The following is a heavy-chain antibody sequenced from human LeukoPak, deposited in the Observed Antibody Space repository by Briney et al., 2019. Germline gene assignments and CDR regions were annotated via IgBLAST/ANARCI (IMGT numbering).Heavy chain of an antibody. CDR3: AREGFCGGDCPGYFDL. D-gene: IGHD2-21*02. J-gene: IGHJ2*01. CDR2: IDTTGGT. Sequence: PGGSLRLSCAASGFTFSTYDMHWVRQTTGKGLEWVSAIDTTGGTYYPASVRGRSTISRENAKDSFYLQMNSLTAGDTAVYYCAREGFCGGDCPGYFDLWGRGTLVTVSS. CDR1: GFTFSTYD. V-gene: IGHV3-13*04.